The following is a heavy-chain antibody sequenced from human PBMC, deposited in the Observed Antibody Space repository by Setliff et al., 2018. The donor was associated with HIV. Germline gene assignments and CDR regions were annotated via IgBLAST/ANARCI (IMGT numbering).Heavy chain of an antibody. CDR1: GFMFDDYA. J-gene: IGHJ5*02. Sequence: SLRLSCAASGFMFDDYAMHWVRQGPGKGLEWVSGISWNSYSIGYADSVRGRFTISRDNAKNSLYLQMNSLRAEDMAFYYCAKGASGYFHLYYFDPWGQGTLVTVSS. CDR3: AKGASGYFHLYYFDP. CDR2: ISWNSYSI. V-gene: IGHV3-9*03. D-gene: IGHD3-22*01.